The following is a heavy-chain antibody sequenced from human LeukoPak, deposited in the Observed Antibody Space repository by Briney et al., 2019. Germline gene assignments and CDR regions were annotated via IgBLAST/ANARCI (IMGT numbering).Heavy chain of an antibody. CDR2: IKQDGSEK. Sequence: GGSLRLSCAASGLTFSSYWMSWVRQAPGKGLEWVANIKQDGSEKYYVDSVKGRFTISRDNAKNSLYLQMNSLRAEDTAVYYCAREISGSTIFGVVTIRGAFDIWGQGTMVTVSS. CDR3: AREISGSTIFGVVTIRGAFDI. D-gene: IGHD3-3*01. J-gene: IGHJ3*02. CDR1: GLTFSSYW. V-gene: IGHV3-7*01.